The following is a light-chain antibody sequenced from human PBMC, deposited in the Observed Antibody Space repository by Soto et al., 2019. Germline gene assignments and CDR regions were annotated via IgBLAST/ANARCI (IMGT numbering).Light chain of an antibody. J-gene: IGKJ1*01. V-gene: IGKV1-5*01. CDR3: QQYNSYSKT. Sequence: IQMTQSPATLSASLGDRLTITCRASQSISSWLAWYQQKPGKAPKLLIFDASSLESGVPSRFSGSGSGTEFTLTISSLQPDDFETYYCQQYNSYSKTFGQGTKVDIK. CDR2: DAS. CDR1: QSISSW.